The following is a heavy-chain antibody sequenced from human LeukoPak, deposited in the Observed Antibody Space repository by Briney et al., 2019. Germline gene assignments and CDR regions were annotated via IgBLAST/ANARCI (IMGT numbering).Heavy chain of an antibody. J-gene: IGHJ3*02. CDR2: ISYDGSNK. Sequence: PGGSLRLSCAASGFTFSTYGIHWVRQAPGKGLEWVAVISYDGSNKYYADSVKGRFTISRDNSKNTLYLQMNSLRAEDTAVYYCAKSTHSSGYGDSFDIWGQGTMVTVSS. D-gene: IGHD3-22*01. CDR1: GFTFSTYG. CDR3: AKSTHSSGYGDSFDI. V-gene: IGHV3-30*18.